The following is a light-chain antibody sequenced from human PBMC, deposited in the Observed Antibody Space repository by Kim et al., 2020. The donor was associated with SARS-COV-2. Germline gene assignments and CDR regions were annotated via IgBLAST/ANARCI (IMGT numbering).Light chain of an antibody. J-gene: IGKJ2*01. CDR3: LQRSNWFT. V-gene: IGKV3-11*01. CDR2: DAS. Sequence: LSLSPGERATLPGRASLSVGNYLAWYQVKPGQPPRLLIYDASTRAAGIPARFSGSGSGTDFTLTISSLEPEDFAVYYCLQRSNWFTFGQGTKLEI. CDR1: LSVGNY.